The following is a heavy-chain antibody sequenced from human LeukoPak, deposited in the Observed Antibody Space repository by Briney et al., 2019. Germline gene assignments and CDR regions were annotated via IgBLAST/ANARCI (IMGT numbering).Heavy chain of an antibody. Sequence: GGSLRLSCAASGFTFSSYAMSWVRQAPGKGLEWVSVISGSGGSTYYADSVKGRFTISRDNSKNTLYLQMNSLRAEDTAVYYCVKSRYCSSTSCFHYGMDVWGQGTTVTVSS. CDR1: GFTFSSYA. CDR2: ISGSGGST. D-gene: IGHD2-2*01. CDR3: VKSRYCSSTSCFHYGMDV. J-gene: IGHJ6*02. V-gene: IGHV3-23*01.